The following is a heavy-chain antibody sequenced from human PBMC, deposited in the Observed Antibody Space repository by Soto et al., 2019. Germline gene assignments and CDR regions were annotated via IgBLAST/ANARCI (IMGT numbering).Heavy chain of an antibody. J-gene: IGHJ4*02. V-gene: IGHV3-33*01. CDR2: IWYDGSNI. CDR1: GFTFSAHG. Sequence: ESGGGVVQPGRSLRLSCEASGFTFSAHGMHWVRQAPGKGLEWVAVIWYDGSNIDYAHSVKGRFTISRDNSRNTLYLQMNSLRVEDTAVYYCARDPGYWGQGTLVTVSS. CDR3: ARDPGY.